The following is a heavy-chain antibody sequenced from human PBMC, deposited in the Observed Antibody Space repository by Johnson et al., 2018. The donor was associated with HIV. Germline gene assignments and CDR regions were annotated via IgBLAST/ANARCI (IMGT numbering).Heavy chain of an antibody. J-gene: IGHJ3*02. CDR2: IYSGGST. CDR1: GFTFSDYY. D-gene: IGHD3-10*01. V-gene: IGHV3-66*01. CDR3: ASEVRGVLDI. Sequence: VQLVESGGGLVQPGGSLRLSCAASGFTFSDYYMSWVRQAPGKGLEWVSVIYSGGSTYYADSVKGRFTISRDNSKNTLSLQMNSLRVEDTAVYYCASEVRGVLDIWGQGTMVTVAS.